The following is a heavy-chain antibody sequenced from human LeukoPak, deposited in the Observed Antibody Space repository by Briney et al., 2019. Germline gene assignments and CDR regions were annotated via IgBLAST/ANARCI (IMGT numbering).Heavy chain of an antibody. J-gene: IGHJ2*01. CDR1: GFTVSTNY. CDR3: ARGWGYFDL. D-gene: IGHD6-13*01. CDR2: INYSGNT. Sequence: GSLRLSCAASGFTVSTNYMSWIRQPPGKGLEWIGYINYSGNTNYNPSLKSRVTISVDTSKDQFSLKLSSVTAADTAVFYCARGWGYFDLWGRGTLVTVSS. V-gene: IGHV4-59*02.